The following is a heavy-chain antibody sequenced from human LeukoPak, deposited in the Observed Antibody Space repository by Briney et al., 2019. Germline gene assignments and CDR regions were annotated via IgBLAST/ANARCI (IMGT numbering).Heavy chain of an antibody. V-gene: IGHV4-34*01. J-gene: IGHJ5*02. CDR2: INHSGST. CDR3: ARGRGITMVRGRRNWFDP. D-gene: IGHD3-10*01. CDR1: GGSFGGYY. Sequence: PSETLSLTCAVYGGSFGGYYWSWIRQPPGKGLEWIGEINHSGSTNYNPSLKSRVTISVDTSKNQFSLKLSSVTAADTAVYYRARGRGITMVRGRRNWFDPWGQGTLVTVSS.